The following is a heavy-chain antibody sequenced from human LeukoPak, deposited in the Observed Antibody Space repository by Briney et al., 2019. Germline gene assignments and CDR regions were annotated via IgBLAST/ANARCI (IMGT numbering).Heavy chain of an antibody. Sequence: GGSLRLSCVVSGITLSNYGMSWVRQAPGKGLEWVSGISERGGSTNYADSVKGRFIISRDTSKSTVYLQMNSLRVEDTAVYSCAKRGIVIRAVIIIGFHKEAYYFDYWGQGILVTVSS. CDR1: GITLSNYG. J-gene: IGHJ4*02. V-gene: IGHV3-23*01. CDR2: ISERGGST. CDR3: AKRGIVIRAVIIIGFHKEAYYFDY. D-gene: IGHD3-10*01.